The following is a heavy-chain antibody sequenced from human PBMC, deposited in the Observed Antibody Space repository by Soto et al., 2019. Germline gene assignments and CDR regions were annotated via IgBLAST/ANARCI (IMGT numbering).Heavy chain of an antibody. D-gene: IGHD6-13*01. CDR2: IKQDGSEK. J-gene: IGHJ5*02. V-gene: IGHV3-7*04. CDR3: ASDISSIAAAENWFDP. CDR1: GFTLSSYW. Sequence: QPGGSLRLSCAASGFTLSSYWMSWVRQAPGKGLEWVANIKQDGSEKYYVDSVKGRFTISRDNAKNSLYLQMNSLRAEDTAVYYCASDISSIAAAENWFDPRGQGTLATVSS.